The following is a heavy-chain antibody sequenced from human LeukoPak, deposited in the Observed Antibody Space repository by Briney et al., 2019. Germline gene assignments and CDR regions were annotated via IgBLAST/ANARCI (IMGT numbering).Heavy chain of an antibody. J-gene: IGHJ4*02. CDR3: AREGYSYQYFDY. CDR1: GFTFSSHA. CDR2: ISYDGSNK. V-gene: IGHV3-30-3*01. D-gene: IGHD5-18*01. Sequence: PGGSLRLSCAASGFTFSSHAMHWVRQAPGKGLEWVAVISYDGSNKYYADSAKGRFTISRDNSKNTLYLQMNSLRAEDTAVYYCAREGYSYQYFDYWGERTLVTVSS.